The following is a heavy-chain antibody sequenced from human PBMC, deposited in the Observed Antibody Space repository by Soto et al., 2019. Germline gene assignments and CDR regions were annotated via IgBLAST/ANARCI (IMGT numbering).Heavy chain of an antibody. CDR1: GFTFSNAW. Sequence: GGSLRLSCAASGFTFSNAWMNWVRQAPGKGLEWVGRIKSKTDGGTTDYAAPVKGRFTISRDDSKNTLYLQMNSLKTEDTAVYYCTTDLDGQQLDPYYYYYGMDVWGQGTTVTVSS. J-gene: IGHJ6*02. CDR3: TTDLDGQQLDPYYYYYGMDV. V-gene: IGHV3-15*07. D-gene: IGHD6-13*01. CDR2: IKSKTDGGTT.